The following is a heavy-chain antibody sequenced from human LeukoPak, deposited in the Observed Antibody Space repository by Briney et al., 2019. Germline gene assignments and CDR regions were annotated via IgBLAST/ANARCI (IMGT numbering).Heavy chain of an antibody. J-gene: IGHJ4*02. V-gene: IGHV4-39*01. CDR2: IYYSGST. D-gene: IGHD3-9*01. Sequence: SQTRSLTCTVDGGSIISSSYYWGWIRQPPGKGLEWIGSIYYSGSTYYNPSLKSRGTISVDTSKNQCSLKLSSVTAADTAVYYCARLRSYYDILTGYTYYFDYWGQGTLVTVSS. CDR1: GGSIISSSYY. CDR3: ARLRSYYDILTGYTYYFDY.